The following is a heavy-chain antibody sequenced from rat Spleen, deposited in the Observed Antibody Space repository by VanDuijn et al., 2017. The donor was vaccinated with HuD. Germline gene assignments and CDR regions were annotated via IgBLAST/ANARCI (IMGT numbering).Heavy chain of an antibody. CDR3: ARRPGSSDY. J-gene: IGHJ2*01. Sequence: EVQLVESGGGLVQPGRSLNLSCAASGFTFSDYDMAWVRQAPTKGLERVASISTSGGSTYYRDSVKGRFTVSRDNAKSTLYLQMDSLRSEDTATYYCARRPGSSDYWGQGVMVTVSS. CDR1: GFTFSDYD. D-gene: IGHD5-1*01. CDR2: ISTSGGST. V-gene: IGHV5S23*01.